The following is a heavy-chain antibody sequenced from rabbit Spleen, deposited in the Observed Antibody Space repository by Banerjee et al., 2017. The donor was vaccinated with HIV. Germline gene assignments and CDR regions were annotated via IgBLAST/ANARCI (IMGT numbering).Heavy chain of an antibody. CDR3: ARSDGDVDWGDAL. Sequence: QSLEESGGGLVQPEGSLTLTCTASGFSFSSYYYMCWVRQAPGKGLEWIGCIFTGSSGTAYYASWAKGRFTISKTSSTTVTLQMTSLTAADTATYFCARSDGDVDWGDALWGQGTLVTVS. CDR2: IFTGSSGTA. J-gene: IGHJ4*01. D-gene: IGHD2-1*01. CDR1: GFSFSSYYY. V-gene: IGHV1S40*01.